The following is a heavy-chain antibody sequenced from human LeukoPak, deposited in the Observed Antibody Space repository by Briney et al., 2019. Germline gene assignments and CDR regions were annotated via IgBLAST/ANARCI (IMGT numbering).Heavy chain of an antibody. Sequence: SETLSLTCAVYGGSFSGYYWSWIRQPPGKGLEWIGEINHSGSTNYNPSLKSRVTISVDTSKNQFSLKLSSVTAADTAVYYCARGQDYSNSNYFDYWGQGTLVTVSS. D-gene: IGHD4-11*01. CDR1: GGSFSGYY. J-gene: IGHJ4*02. CDR3: ARGQDYSNSNYFDY. CDR2: INHSGST. V-gene: IGHV4-34*01.